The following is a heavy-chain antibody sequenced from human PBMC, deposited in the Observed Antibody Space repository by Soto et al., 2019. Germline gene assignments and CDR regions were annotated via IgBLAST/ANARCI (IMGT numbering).Heavy chain of an antibody. D-gene: IGHD3-3*01. J-gene: IGHJ4*02. CDR1: GFTFSSYA. CDR2: ISGSGGST. Sequence: PGGSLRLSCAASGFTFSSYAMSWVRQAPGKGLEWVSAISGSGGSTYYADSVKGRFTISRDNSKNTLYLQMNSLRAEDTAVYYCAKDRLPRLRFLEWLFDYWGQGTLVTVSS. CDR3: AKDRLPRLRFLEWLFDY. V-gene: IGHV3-23*01.